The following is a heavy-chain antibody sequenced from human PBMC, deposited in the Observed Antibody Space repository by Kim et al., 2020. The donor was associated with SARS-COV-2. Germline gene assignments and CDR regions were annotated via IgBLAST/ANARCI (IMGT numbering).Heavy chain of an antibody. J-gene: IGHJ4*02. Sequence: ASVKVSCKASGDTFTSNPMNWVRQAPGQGLEWMGWINTNTGNPTYAQGFTGRFVFSLDTSVSTAYLHISSLKTEDTAMYYCARNKWGSSFFFDYWGQGTLVTVSS. V-gene: IGHV7-4-1*02. CDR3: ARNKWGSSFFFDY. CDR2: INTNTGNP. D-gene: IGHD3-16*01. CDR1: GDTFTSNP.